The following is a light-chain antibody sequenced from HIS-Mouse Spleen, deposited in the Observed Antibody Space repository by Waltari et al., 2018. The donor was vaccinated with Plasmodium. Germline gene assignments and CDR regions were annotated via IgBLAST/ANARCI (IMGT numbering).Light chain of an antibody. CDR1: QSVSSY. V-gene: IGKV3-11*01. Sequence: EIVLTQSPATLSLSPGERATLSCRASQSVSSYLAWYQQKPGQAPRLLIYDASNRATGIPARFSGSGSGTDFTLTISSLEPEDFALYYCQQRSNWPPTFGQGTRLE. J-gene: IGKJ5*01. CDR3: QQRSNWPPT. CDR2: DAS.